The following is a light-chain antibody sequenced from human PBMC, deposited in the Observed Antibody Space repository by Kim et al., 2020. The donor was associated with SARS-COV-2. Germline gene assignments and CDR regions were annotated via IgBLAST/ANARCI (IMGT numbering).Light chain of an antibody. CDR2: GAS. J-gene: IGKJ1*01. CDR1: QSVSSN. CDR3: QQYNNWPPWT. Sequence: EIVMTQSPATLSVSPGERATLSCRASQSVSSNLAWYQQKPGQAPRLLIYGASTRATGSPARFSGSGSGTEFTLTISSLQSEDFAVYYCQQYNNWPPWTFGQETKVDIK. V-gene: IGKV3-15*01.